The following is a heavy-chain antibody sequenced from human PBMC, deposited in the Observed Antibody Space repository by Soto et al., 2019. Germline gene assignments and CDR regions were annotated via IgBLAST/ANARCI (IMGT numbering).Heavy chain of an antibody. Sequence: GGSLRLSCAASGFTFSSYWMHWVRQAPGKGLVWVSRINSDGSSTSYADSVKGRFTISRDNAKNTLYLQMNSLRGEDTALYYCARPTSINGCSRPNCPFDYWGQGTQVTV. CDR1: GFTFSSYW. CDR3: ARPTSINGCSRPNCPFDY. J-gene: IGHJ4*02. D-gene: IGHD2-2*01. CDR2: INSDGSST. V-gene: IGHV3-74*01.